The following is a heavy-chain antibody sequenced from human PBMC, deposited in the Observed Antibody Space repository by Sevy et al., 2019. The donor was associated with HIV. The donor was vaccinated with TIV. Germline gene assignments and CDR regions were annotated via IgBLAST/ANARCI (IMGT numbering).Heavy chain of an antibody. D-gene: IGHD1-26*01. V-gene: IGHV1-2*02. CDR1: GYTFTGYY. CDR2: INPNSGGT. Sequence: ASVKVSCKASGYTFTGYYMHWVRQAPGQGLEWMGWINPNSGGTNYAQKFQGRVTMTRDTSISTDYMELSRLRSDDTAVYYCARDRSGSYYGPNWFDPWGQGTLVTVSS. J-gene: IGHJ5*02. CDR3: ARDRSGSYYGPNWFDP.